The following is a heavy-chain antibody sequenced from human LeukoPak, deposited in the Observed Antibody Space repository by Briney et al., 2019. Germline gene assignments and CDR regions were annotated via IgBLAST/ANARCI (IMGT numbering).Heavy chain of an antibody. V-gene: IGHV3-23*01. CDR3: AKDSAFYYIDG. D-gene: IGHD3-10*01. Sequence: PGGSLRLSCAASGFTFRNYAMTWVRQAPGKGLEWVPGISGSGDNTYYADSVKGRFTISRDNSKNTLYLQMNSLKGDDTAVYYCAKDSAFYYIDGGGKGTTVIISS. CDR2: ISGSGDNT. J-gene: IGHJ6*03. CDR1: GFTFRNYA.